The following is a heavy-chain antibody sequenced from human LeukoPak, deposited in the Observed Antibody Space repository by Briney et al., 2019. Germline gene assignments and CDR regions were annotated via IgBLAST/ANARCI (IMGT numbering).Heavy chain of an antibody. D-gene: IGHD2-15*01. CDR3: AKEVVVVVAAGGFDAFDI. CDR1: GFTFSSYA. CDR2: ISGSGGST. J-gene: IGHJ3*02. V-gene: IGHV3-23*01. Sequence: GGSLRLSRAASGFTFSSYAMSWVRQAPGKGLEWVSAISGSGGSTYYADSVKGRFTISRDNSKNTLYLQMDSLRAEDTAVYYCAKEVVVVVAAGGFDAFDIWGQGTMVTVSS.